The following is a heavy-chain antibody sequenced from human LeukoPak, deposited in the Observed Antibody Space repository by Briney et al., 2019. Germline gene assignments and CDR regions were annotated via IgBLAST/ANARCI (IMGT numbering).Heavy chain of an antibody. J-gene: IGHJ4*02. V-gene: IGHV1-18*01. Sequence: ASVKVSCKASGYTFTSYGISWVRQAPGQGLEWMGWISAYNGNTNYAQKLQGRVTMTTDTSTSTAYMELRSLRSDDTAVYYCARVVRLRGAYYFDYWGQGTLVTVSS. D-gene: IGHD3-16*01. CDR2: ISAYNGNT. CDR1: GYTFTSYG. CDR3: ARVVRLRGAYYFDY.